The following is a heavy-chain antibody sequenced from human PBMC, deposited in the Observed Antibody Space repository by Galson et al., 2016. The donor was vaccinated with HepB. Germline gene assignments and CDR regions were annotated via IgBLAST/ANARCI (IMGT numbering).Heavy chain of an antibody. D-gene: IGHD2-15*01. CDR1: GGTFSNNA. J-gene: IGHJ6*02. CDR3: ARGVERFGICSGVTCYGNGMDI. Sequence: SVKVSCKASGGTFSNNAISWVRQAPGQGLEWMGGIIPLFGIADYTQKFEGRVTISADKSTSTAYMELSSLRSEDTAVYYCARGVERFGICSGVTCYGNGMDIWGQGTTVTVSS. CDR2: IIPLFGIA. V-gene: IGHV1-69*10.